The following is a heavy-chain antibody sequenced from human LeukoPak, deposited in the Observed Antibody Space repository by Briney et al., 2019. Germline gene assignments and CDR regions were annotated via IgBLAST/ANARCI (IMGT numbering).Heavy chain of an antibody. CDR1: GGSISSSSYY. J-gene: IGHJ4*02. CDR3: ARVLRFLERFRAWHLGGFDY. D-gene: IGHD3-3*01. Sequence: SETLSLTCTVSGGSISSSSYYWGWIRQPPGKGLEWIGSIYYSGSTYYNPSLKSRVTISVDTSKNQFSLKLSSVTAADTAVYYCARVLRFLERFRAWHLGGFDYWGQGTLVTVSS. CDR2: IYYSGST. V-gene: IGHV4-39*07.